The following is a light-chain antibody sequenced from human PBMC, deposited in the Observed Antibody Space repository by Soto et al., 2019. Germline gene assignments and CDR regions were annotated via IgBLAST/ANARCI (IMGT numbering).Light chain of an antibody. Sequence: QSALTQPASVSGSPGQSITISCTGTSSDVGAYNYVSWYQQHPGKAPKLMNYEVSKRPSGVSNRFSGSKSGNTASLTISGLQSEDEADYYCSSYTTYSTLEVFGTGTKLTVL. V-gene: IGLV2-14*01. CDR2: EVS. J-gene: IGLJ1*01. CDR1: SSDVGAYNY. CDR3: SSYTTYSTLEV.